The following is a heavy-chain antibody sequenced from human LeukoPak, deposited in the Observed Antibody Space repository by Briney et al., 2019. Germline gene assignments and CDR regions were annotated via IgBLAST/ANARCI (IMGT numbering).Heavy chain of an antibody. CDR3: ARDFRPKTVAGTWCWGY. V-gene: IGHV1-69*13. D-gene: IGHD6-19*01. J-gene: IGHJ4*02. CDR1: GGTFSSYA. CDR2: IIPIFGTA. Sequence: ASVKVSCKASGGTFSSYAISWVRQAPGQGLEWMGGIIPIFGTANYAQKFQGRVTITADESTSTAYMELSSLRSEDTAVYYCARDFRPKTVAGTWCWGYWGQGTLVTVSS.